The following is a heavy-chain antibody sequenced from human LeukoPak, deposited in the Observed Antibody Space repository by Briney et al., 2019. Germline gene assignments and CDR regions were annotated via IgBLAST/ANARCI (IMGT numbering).Heavy chain of an antibody. Sequence: KPSETLSLTCSVSGGSISSSSYYWGWIRQPPGKGLEWIGSMYYTGSTYYNPSLKSRVTISGDTSKNQFSLKLSSVTAADTAVYYCARAVGYDFWSGYFWFDPWGQGTLVTVSS. CDR1: GGSISSSSYY. CDR2: MYYTGST. D-gene: IGHD3/OR15-3a*01. V-gene: IGHV4-39*07. CDR3: ARAVGYDFWSGYFWFDP. J-gene: IGHJ5*02.